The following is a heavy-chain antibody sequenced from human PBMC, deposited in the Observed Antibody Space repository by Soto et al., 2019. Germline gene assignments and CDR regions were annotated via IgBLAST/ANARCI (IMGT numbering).Heavy chain of an antibody. CDR3: ARDPSLGSVTTSYYYYMDV. V-gene: IGHV3-33*01. D-gene: IGHD4-17*01. CDR2: IWYDGSNK. Sequence: QEQLVESGGGVVQPGRSLRLSCAASGFTFSNYGMHWVRQAPGKGLEWVAVIWYDGSNKYYADSVKGRFTISRDNSKNTLFLQMNSLRAEDTAVYYCARDPSLGSVTTSYYYYMDVWGKGTPVTVSS. J-gene: IGHJ6*03. CDR1: GFTFSNYG.